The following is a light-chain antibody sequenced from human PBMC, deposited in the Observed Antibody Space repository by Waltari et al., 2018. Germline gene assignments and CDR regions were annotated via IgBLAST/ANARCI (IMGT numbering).Light chain of an antibody. CDR1: DSDIGTYNF. J-gene: IGLJ2*01. V-gene: IGLV2-23*02. CDR3: CAFAGSSTLL. Sequence: QSALTQPASVSGSPGQSITISCTGSDSDIGTYNFVSWYQQHPGKAPKLLIYEVSRGPSGVSNRFCGSKADNTASLTISGLQAEDEADYYCCAFAGSSTLLFGGGTKLTVL. CDR2: EVS.